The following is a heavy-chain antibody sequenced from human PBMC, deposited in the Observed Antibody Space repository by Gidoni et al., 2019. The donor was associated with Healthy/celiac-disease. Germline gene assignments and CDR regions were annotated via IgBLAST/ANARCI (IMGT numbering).Heavy chain of an antibody. D-gene: IGHD2-2*01. CDR1: GFTFSSYA. Sequence: QVQLVESGGGVVQPGRSLRLSCAASGFTFSSYAMHWVRQAPGKGLEWVAVISYDGSNKYYADSVKGRFTISRDNSKNTLYLQMNSLRAEDTAVYYCARGGSYCSSTSCTHTPNYYMDVWGKGTTVTVSS. CDR3: ARGGSYCSSTSCTHTPNYYMDV. V-gene: IGHV3-30-3*01. J-gene: IGHJ6*03. CDR2: ISYDGSNK.